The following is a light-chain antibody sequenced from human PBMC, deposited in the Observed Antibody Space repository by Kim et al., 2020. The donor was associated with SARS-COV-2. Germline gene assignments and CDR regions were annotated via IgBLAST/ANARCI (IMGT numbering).Light chain of an antibody. CDR3: VSWDASLNGPL. J-gene: IGLJ3*02. CDR2: GND. CDR1: SSNIGSNT. Sequence: QSVLTQPPSASVTPGQRVAISCSGSSSNIGSNTVNWYQQLPGAAPKLLIYGNDQRPSGVPDRFSASKSDTSASLAISGLHSEDEAVYYCVSWDASLNGPLFGGGTQLTVL. V-gene: IGLV1-44*01.